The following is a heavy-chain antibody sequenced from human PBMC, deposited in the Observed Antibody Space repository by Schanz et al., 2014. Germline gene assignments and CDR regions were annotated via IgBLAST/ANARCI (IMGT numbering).Heavy chain of an antibody. Sequence: EVQLVESGGGLVQPGGSLKLSCAASGFTFSASAMHWVRQAPGKGLEWVGHIRSKPNNYATEYAASMKGRFTISRDNAKNSLYLQMNSLRAEDTAVYYCARPSDSSWYMDVWGKGTTVTVSS. CDR3: ARPSDSSWYMDV. V-gene: IGHV3-73*02. CDR1: GFTFSASA. D-gene: IGHD2-21*02. CDR2: IRSKPNNYAT. J-gene: IGHJ6*03.